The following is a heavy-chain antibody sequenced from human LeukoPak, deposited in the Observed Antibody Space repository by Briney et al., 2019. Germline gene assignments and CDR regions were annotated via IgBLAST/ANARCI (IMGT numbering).Heavy chain of an antibody. D-gene: IGHD3-10*01. Sequence: ASVKVSCKASGYTFTDYYIHWMRHAPGQGPEWMGWIYPKSGGTNSAQKFQGRVTLTRDTSISTTYMELTGLRSDDTAVYYCARIAGSGSLNWFDPWGQGTLVTVSS. V-gene: IGHV1-2*02. CDR2: IYPKSGGT. CDR1: GYTFTDYY. CDR3: ARIAGSGSLNWFDP. J-gene: IGHJ5*02.